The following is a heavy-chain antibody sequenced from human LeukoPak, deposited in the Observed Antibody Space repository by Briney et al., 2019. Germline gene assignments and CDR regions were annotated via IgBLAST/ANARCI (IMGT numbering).Heavy chain of an antibody. CDR2: IYPGDSDT. J-gene: IGHJ4*02. Sequence: GESLKISCKGSGYSFTSYWIGGVRQMPGKGLEWMGIIYPGDSDTRYSPSFQGQVTISADKSISTAYLQWSSLKASDTAMYYCARLLVADPYCGGDCYSRGDFDYWGQGTLVTVSS. V-gene: IGHV5-51*01. D-gene: IGHD2-21*02. CDR1: GYSFTSYW. CDR3: ARLLVADPYCGGDCYSRGDFDY.